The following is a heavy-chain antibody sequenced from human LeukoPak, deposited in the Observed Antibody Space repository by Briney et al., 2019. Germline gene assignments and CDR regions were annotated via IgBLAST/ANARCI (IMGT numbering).Heavy chain of an antibody. CDR1: GFTFSSYS. J-gene: IGHJ6*02. D-gene: IGHD3-3*01. V-gene: IGHV3-21*01. Sequence: GGSLRLSCAASGFTFSSYSMNWVRQAPGKGLEWVSSISSSSSYIYYADSVKGRFTISRDNAKNSLYLQMNSLRAEDTAVYYCARVGFLAWLPDYYYYGMDVWGQGTTVTVSS. CDR3: ARVGFLAWLPDYYYYGMDV. CDR2: ISSSSSYI.